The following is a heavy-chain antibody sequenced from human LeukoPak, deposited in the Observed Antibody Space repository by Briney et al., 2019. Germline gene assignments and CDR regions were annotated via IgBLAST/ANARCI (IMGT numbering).Heavy chain of an antibody. CDR1: GGSISSLY. CDR2: IYYTGST. D-gene: IGHD2-2*01. V-gene: IGHV4-59*08. J-gene: IGHJ5*01. CDR3: ARGIVVEPAAMSWFDS. Sequence: KSSETLSLTCSVSGGSISSLYWSWIRQPPGKGLEWIGYIYYTGSTNYNPSLRSRVTISVDTSKNQFSLKLSSVTAADTAVYYCARGIVVEPAAMSWFDSWGQGTLVTVSS.